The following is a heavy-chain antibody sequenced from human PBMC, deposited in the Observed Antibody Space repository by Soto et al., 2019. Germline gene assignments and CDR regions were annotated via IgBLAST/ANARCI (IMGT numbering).Heavy chain of an antibody. CDR1: GYTFTSYA. V-gene: IGHV1-3*01. CDR2: INAGNGNT. D-gene: IGHD3-16*01. CDR3: ASGEYDYIWGTHLDY. J-gene: IGHJ4*02. Sequence: GASVKVSCKASGYTFTSYAMHWVRQAPGQRLEWMGWINAGNGNTKYSQKFQGRVTITRDTSASTAYMELSSLRSEDTAVYYCASGEYDYIWGTHLDYWGQGTLVTVSS.